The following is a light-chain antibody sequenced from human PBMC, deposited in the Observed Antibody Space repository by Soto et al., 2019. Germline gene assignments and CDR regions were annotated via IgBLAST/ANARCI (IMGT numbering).Light chain of an antibody. V-gene: IGLV2-23*02. CDR3: CSYAGSSTLWV. CDR1: SSDVGSYNL. Sequence: QSALTQPASVSGSPGQSITISCTGTSSDVGSYNLVSWYQQHPGKAPKLMIYEVSKRPSGVSNRFSGSKSGNTASLTISGRQAEDEADYYCCSYAGSSTLWVFGGGTKVTVL. J-gene: IGLJ3*02. CDR2: EVS.